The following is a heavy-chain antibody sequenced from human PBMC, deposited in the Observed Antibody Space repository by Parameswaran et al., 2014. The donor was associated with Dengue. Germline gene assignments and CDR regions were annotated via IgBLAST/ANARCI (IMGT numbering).Heavy chain of an antibody. CDR3: VRVGHNYYYMDV. D-gene: IGHD2-21*01. J-gene: IGHJ6*03. CDR2: ITRSSATL. V-gene: IGHV3-48*02. Sequence: VRQAPGKGLEWVSYITRSSATLYYTDSVKGRFTISRDNAKNSLYLQMNTLRDEDTAVYYCVRVGHNYYYMDVWGKGTTVTVSS.